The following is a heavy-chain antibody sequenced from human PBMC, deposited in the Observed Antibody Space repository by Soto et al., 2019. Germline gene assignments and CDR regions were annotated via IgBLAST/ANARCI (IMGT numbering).Heavy chain of an antibody. CDR1: GYTFTSYF. Sequence: ASVKVSCKASGYTFTSYFISWVRQAPGQGLEWMGWISAYNGNTNYAQKLQGRVTMTTDTSTSTAYMELRSLRSDDTAVYYCASSLDGNWFDPWGQGTLVPVSS. CDR3: ASSLDGNWFDP. J-gene: IGHJ5*02. D-gene: IGHD4-17*01. V-gene: IGHV1-18*01. CDR2: ISAYNGNT.